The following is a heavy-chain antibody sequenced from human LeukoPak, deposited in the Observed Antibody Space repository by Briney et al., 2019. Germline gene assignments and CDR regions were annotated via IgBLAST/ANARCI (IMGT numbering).Heavy chain of an antibody. V-gene: IGHV3-74*01. Sequence: GGSLRLSCAASGFTFSNSWMHWVRQPPGKGLVWVSYITSDESSTNYADSVKGRFTISRDNSKNTLYLQMNSLRAEDTAVYYCPKVFDSGSYTFDYWGQGALVTVSS. CDR3: PKVFDSGSYTFDY. CDR1: GFTFSNSW. J-gene: IGHJ4*02. CDR2: ITSDESST. D-gene: IGHD1-26*01.